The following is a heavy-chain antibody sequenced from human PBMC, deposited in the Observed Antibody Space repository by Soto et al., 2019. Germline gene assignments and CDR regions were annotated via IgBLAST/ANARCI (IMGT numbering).Heavy chain of an antibody. CDR2: IKEDGSEK. CDR1: GFTVSSYR. V-gene: IGHV3-7*03. Sequence: GGSLRLSCAASGFTVSSYRMTWVRQAPGKGLEWVANIKEDGSEKNYVDSVKGRFTIPRDNAKNSLYLQMNSLRGEDTATYYCARYLAMDVWGQGTTVTVSS. J-gene: IGHJ6*02. CDR3: ARYLAMDV.